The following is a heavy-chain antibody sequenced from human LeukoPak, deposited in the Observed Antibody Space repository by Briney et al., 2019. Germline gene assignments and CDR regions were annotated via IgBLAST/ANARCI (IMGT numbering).Heavy chain of an antibody. CDR3: ARDGGDYDFWSGYLHYFDY. D-gene: IGHD3-3*01. J-gene: IGHJ4*02. CDR2: INPNSGGT. CDR1: GYTFTGYY. Sequence: ASVKVSCKASGYTFTGYYMHWVRQAPGQGLEWMGWINPNSGGTKYAQKLQGRVTMTTDTSTSTAYMELRSLRSDDTAVYYCARDGGDYDFWSGYLHYFDYWGQGTLVTVSS. V-gene: IGHV1-2*02.